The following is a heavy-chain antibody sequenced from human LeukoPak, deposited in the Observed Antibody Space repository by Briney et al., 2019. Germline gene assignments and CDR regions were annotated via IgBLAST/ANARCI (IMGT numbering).Heavy chain of an antibody. Sequence: GGSLRLSCAASGFTYGNYVMSWVRQAPGKGLEWVATITGSGENTFYADSVRGRFTISRDNSRNTLYVQMYSLRAEDTATYFCAKSRYSGYDFFDHWGQGAPVTVSS. CDR1: GFTYGNYV. CDR3: AKSRYSGYDFFDH. V-gene: IGHV3-23*01. CDR2: ITGSGENT. J-gene: IGHJ4*02. D-gene: IGHD5-12*01.